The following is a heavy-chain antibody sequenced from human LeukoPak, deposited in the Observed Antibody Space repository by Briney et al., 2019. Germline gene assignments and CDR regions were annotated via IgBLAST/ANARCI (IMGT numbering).Heavy chain of an antibody. V-gene: IGHV4-59*01. Sequence: SETLSLTCSVSGGSINSDYWNWIRQPPGKGLEWIGYIYHSGSTNYNPSLKSRVTISIDKSKKQFSLKLISVTAADTAIYYCARHLVQTTPFDYWGQGTLVTVSS. CDR2: IYHSGST. J-gene: IGHJ4*02. CDR3: ARHLVQTTPFDY. D-gene: IGHD4-17*01. CDR1: GGSINSDY.